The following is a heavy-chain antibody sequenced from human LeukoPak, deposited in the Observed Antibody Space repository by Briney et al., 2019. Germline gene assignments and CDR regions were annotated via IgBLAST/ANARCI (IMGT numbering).Heavy chain of an antibody. CDR1: GFAFSSYS. CDR3: ARDLNWGAGALDI. V-gene: IGHV3-21*01. CDR2: INVSPAYI. Sequence: GGSLRLSCAASGFAFSSYSLSWVRQAPGKGLEWVSSINVSPAYISYADSVKGRFTISRDNAKNSLYLQLNSLRAEDTAVYFRARDLNWGAGALDIWGQGTMVTVSS. D-gene: IGHD7-27*01. J-gene: IGHJ3*02.